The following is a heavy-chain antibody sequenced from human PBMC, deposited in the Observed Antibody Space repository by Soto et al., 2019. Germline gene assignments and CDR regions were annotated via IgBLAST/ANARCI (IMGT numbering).Heavy chain of an antibody. V-gene: IGHV1-18*04. CDR1: GYTFTSYG. D-gene: IGHD3-22*01. Sequence: QVQLVQSGAEVKKPGASVKVSCKASGYTFTSYGISWVRQAPGQGLEWMGWISAYNGNTNYAQKLQGRVTMTTDTSTSTAYMELRRLRSDDTAVYYCARDRFYYDSSGYYRILDYWGQGTLVTVSS. CDR2: ISAYNGNT. J-gene: IGHJ4*02. CDR3: ARDRFYYDSSGYYRILDY.